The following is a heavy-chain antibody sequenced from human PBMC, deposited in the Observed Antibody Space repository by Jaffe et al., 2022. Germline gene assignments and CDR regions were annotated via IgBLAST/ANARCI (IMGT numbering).Heavy chain of an antibody. CDR1: GYTFTSYA. J-gene: IGHJ4*02. CDR3: ARGWARYFDWLLYPLYYFDY. D-gene: IGHD3-9*01. Sequence: QVQLVQSGSELKKPGASVKVSCKASGYTFTSYAMNWVRQAPGQGLEWMGWINTNTGNPTYAQGFTGRFVFSLDTSVSTAYLQISSLKAEDTAVYYCARGWARYFDWLLYPLYYFDYWGQGTLVTVSS. V-gene: IGHV7-4-1*02. CDR2: INTNTGNP.